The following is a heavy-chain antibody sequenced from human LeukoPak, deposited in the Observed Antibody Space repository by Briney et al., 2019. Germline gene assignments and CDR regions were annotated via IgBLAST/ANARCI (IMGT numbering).Heavy chain of an antibody. D-gene: IGHD3-10*01. J-gene: IGHJ4*02. CDR2: INPSGGST. CDR3: ARDDVSQRLDSGSYYNDNY. CDR1: GYTFTSYY. V-gene: IGHV1-46*01. Sequence: ASVKVSCKASGYTFTSYYMHWVRQAPGQGLEWMGIINPSGGSTSYAQKFQGRVTMTRDMSTSTVYMELSSLRSEDTAVYYCARDDVSQRLDSGSYYNDNYWGQGTLVTVSS.